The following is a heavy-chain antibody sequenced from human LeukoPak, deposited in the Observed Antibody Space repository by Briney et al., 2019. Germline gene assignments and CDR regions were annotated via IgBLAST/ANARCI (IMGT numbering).Heavy chain of an antibody. J-gene: IGHJ4*02. CDR1: GYTFTSYG. CDR3: AREMTYYYDSSGYYDY. Sequence: ASVKVSCKASGYTFTSYGINWVRQAPGQGLEWMGWISAYNGDTNYAQKLQGRVTMTTDTSTSTAYMELRSLRSDDTAVYYCAREMTYYYDSSGYYDYWGQGTLVTVSS. CDR2: ISAYNGDT. D-gene: IGHD3-22*01. V-gene: IGHV1-18*01.